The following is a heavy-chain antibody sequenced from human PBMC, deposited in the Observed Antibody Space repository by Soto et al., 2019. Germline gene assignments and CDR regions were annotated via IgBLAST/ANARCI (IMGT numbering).Heavy chain of an antibody. J-gene: IGHJ4*02. CDR3: ARVPQYSSGINIDY. CDR2: ISSSSSTI. D-gene: IGHD6-19*01. CDR1: GFTFSSYS. Sequence: PGGSLRLSCAASGFTFSSYSMNWVRQAPGKGLEWVSYISSSSSTIYYADSVKGRFTISRDNAKNSLYLQMNSLRAEDTAVYYCARVPQYSSGINIDYWGQGTLVTVSS. V-gene: IGHV3-48*01.